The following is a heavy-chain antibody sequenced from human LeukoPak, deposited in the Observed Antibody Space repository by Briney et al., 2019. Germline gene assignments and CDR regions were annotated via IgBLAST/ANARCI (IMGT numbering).Heavy chain of an antibody. CDR1: GYSISSGYY. CDR2: IYHSGST. D-gene: IGHD5-24*01. Sequence: SETLSLTCTVSGYSISSGYYWGWIRQPPGKGLEWIGSIYHSGSTYYNPSLKSRVTISVDTSKNQFSLKLSSVTAADTAVYYCARRDGYTHCFDYWGQGTLVTVSS. J-gene: IGHJ4*02. CDR3: ARRDGYTHCFDY. V-gene: IGHV4-38-2*02.